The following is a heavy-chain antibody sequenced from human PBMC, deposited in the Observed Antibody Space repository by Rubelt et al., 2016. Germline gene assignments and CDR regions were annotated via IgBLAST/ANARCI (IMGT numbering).Heavy chain of an antibody. V-gene: IGHV1-18*01. D-gene: IGHD3-22*01. Sequence: TFTNYGISWVRQAPGQGLEWMGWISAYSGNANYAQKLQGRVTMTTDTSTSTAYLELRSLRSDDTAVYYCARGYFDSTGDFDYWGQGTLVTVSS. CDR1: TFTNYG. CDR3: ARGYFDSTGDFDY. J-gene: IGHJ4*02. CDR2: ISAYSGNA.